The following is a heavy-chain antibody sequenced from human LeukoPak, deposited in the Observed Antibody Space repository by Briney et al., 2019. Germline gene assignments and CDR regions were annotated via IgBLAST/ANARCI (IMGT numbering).Heavy chain of an antibody. J-gene: IGHJ4*02. CDR1: GGXISSSY. Sequence: SETLSLTCTVSGGXISSSYWTWIRQPPGKGLEWIGYIQSTGSTNYNASLKSRVTISVDTSKNQFSLKLSSVTAADTAVYYCATQPEGSTWYYFDYWGQGTLVTVSP. D-gene: IGHD6-13*01. V-gene: IGHV4-59*01. CDR2: IQSTGST. CDR3: ATQPEGSTWYYFDY.